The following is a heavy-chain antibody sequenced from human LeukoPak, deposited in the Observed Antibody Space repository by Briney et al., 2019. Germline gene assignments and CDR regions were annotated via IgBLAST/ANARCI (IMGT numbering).Heavy chain of an antibody. J-gene: IGHJ6*04. CDR1: GFTFSSYE. V-gene: IGHV3-48*03. Sequence: QPGGSLRLSCAASGFTFSSYEMNWVRQAPGKGLEWVSYISSSDGTIYYADSVKGRFTISRDNAKNSLYLQMNSLRAGDTAVYYCAELGITMIGGVWGKGTTVTISS. CDR3: AELGITMIGGV. CDR2: ISSSDGTI. D-gene: IGHD3-10*02.